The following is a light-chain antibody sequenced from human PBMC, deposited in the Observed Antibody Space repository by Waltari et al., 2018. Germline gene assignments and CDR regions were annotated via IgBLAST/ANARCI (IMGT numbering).Light chain of an antibody. CDR3: QQYNDYPYT. J-gene: IGKJ2*01. CDR2: KAS. CDR1: QSIDSW. Sequence: IQMTQSPSTLSASVGDRVTITCRASQSIDSWLAWYQQKPGKAPKLLIYKASSLESGVPSRFSGSGSGTEFTLTISSLQPDDFTTYYCQQYNDYPYTFGQGTKLEIK. V-gene: IGKV1-5*03.